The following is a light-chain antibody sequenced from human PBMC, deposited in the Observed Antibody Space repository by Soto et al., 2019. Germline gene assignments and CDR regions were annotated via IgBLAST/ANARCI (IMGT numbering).Light chain of an antibody. CDR3: CSYAGSSTFDV. V-gene: IGLV4-60*03. CDR2: LEGSGSY. Sequence: QSVLTQSSSASASLRSSVKLTCTLSSGHSSYIIAWHQQQPGKAPRYLMKLEGSGSYNKGSGVPDRFSGSSSGADRYLTISNLQSEDEADYDCCSYAGSSTFDVFGTGTKVSVL. J-gene: IGLJ1*01. CDR1: SGHSSYI.